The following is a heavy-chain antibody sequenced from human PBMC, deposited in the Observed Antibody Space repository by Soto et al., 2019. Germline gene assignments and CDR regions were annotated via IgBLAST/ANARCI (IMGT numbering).Heavy chain of an antibody. V-gene: IGHV6-1*01. CDR2: TYYRSKWYN. J-gene: IGHJ6*02. CDR1: RVSESSNSGA. CDR3: AREGSRLRRSWGGDYGMVV. Sequence: SLTVSLSCDSPRVSESSNSGAWKWHWQTPARGLEWLGRTYYRSKWYNDYAVSVKSRIPINPDTSKNQFSLQLNSVTPEDTAVYYCAREGSRLRRSWGGDYGMVVCGQGSTVT. D-gene: IGHD3-16*01.